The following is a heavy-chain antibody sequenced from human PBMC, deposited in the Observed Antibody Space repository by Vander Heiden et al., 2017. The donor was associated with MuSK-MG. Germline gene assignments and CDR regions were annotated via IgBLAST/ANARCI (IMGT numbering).Heavy chain of an antibody. CDR3: ARLYSDYGGPLIPFDI. Sequence: QVQLQESGPGLVKPSETLSLTCAVSGYSISSGYYWGWIRQPPGKGLEWIGSIYHSGSTYYNPSLKSRVTISVDTSKNQFSLKLSSVTAADTAVYYCARLYSDYGGPLIPFDIWGQGTMVTVSS. CDR2: IYHSGST. CDR1: GYSISSGYY. D-gene: IGHD4-17*01. J-gene: IGHJ3*02. V-gene: IGHV4-38-2*01.